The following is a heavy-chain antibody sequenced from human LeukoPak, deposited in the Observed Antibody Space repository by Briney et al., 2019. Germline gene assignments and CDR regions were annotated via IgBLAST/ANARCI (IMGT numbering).Heavy chain of an antibody. CDR1: GFTFSSYW. V-gene: IGHV3-7*01. CDR2: IKQDGSEK. J-gene: IGHJ4*02. D-gene: IGHD3-22*01. CDR3: ARVLGDSSGYYYYFGY. Sequence: GGSLRLSCAASGFTFSSYWMSWVRQAPGKGLEWVANIKQDGSEKYYVDSVKGRFTISRDNAKNSLYLQMNSLRAEDTAVYYCARVLGDSSGYYYYFGYWGQGTLVTVSS.